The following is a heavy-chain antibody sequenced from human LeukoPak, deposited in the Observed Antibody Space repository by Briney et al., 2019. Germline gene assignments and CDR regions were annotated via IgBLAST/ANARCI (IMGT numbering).Heavy chain of an antibody. D-gene: IGHD3-22*01. V-gene: IGHV3-23*01. CDR3: AKGIDSSGYYPFDY. CDR2: VSGSGTYT. Sequence: GGSLRLSCVASGFTFNSYAMSWVRQAPGKGLERVSAVSGSGTYTYYADSVKGRFSLSRDISKNTLYLQMNSLRAEDTAIYYCAKGIDSSGYYPFDYWGQGTLVTVSS. CDR1: GFTFNSYA. J-gene: IGHJ4*02.